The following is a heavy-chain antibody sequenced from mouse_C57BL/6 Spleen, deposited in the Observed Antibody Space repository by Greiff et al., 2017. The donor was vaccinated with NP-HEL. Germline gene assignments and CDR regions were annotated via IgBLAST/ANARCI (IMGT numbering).Heavy chain of an antibody. Sequence: EVHLVESGGGLVQPGGSLKLSCAASGFTFSDYGMAWVRQAPRKGPEWVAFISNLAYSIYYADTVTGRFTISRENAKNTLYLEMSSLRSEDTAMYYCARAHYYGSSYGYFDYWGQGTTLTVSS. CDR2: ISNLAYSI. D-gene: IGHD1-1*01. J-gene: IGHJ2*01. CDR1: GFTFSDYG. V-gene: IGHV5-15*01. CDR3: ARAHYYGSSYGYFDY.